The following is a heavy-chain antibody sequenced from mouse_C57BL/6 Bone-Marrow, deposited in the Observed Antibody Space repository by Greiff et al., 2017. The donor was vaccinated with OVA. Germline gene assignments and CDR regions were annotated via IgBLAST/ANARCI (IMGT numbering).Heavy chain of an antibody. CDR3: ARDYGSSYPGYFDY. CDR2: IYPGSGGT. V-gene: IGHV1-55*01. CDR1: GYTFTSYW. J-gene: IGHJ2*01. Sequence: QVQLQQPGAELVKPGASVKLSCKASGYTFTSYWITWVKQRPGQGLEWIGDIYPGSGGTNYNEKFKSKATLTVDKSSSTAYMQLSSLTSEDSAVDYCARDYGSSYPGYFDYWGQGTTLTVSS. D-gene: IGHD1-1*01.